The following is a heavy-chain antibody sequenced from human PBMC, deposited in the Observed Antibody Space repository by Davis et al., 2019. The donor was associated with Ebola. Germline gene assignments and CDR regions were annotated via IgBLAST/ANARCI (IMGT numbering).Heavy chain of an antibody. CDR2: IWYDGSNK. J-gene: IGHJ4*02. Sequence: PGGSLRLSCAASGFTFSSYGMHWVRQAPGKGLEWVAVIWYDGSNKYYADSVKGRFTISRDNSKNTLYLQMNSLRAEDTAVYYCASLSHYYGSGSYYNIAGPYDYWGQGTLVTVSS. D-gene: IGHD3-10*01. CDR3: ASLSHYYGSGSYYNIAGPYDY. V-gene: IGHV3-33*01. CDR1: GFTFSSYG.